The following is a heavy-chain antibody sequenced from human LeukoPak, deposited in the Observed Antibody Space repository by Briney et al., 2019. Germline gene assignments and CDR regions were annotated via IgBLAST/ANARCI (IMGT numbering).Heavy chain of an antibody. V-gene: IGHV3-30*02. Sequence: RTGGSLRLSCAASGFTFSNYGIHWVRQAPGKGLEWVAFIRYDGSDKYYADSVKGRFTISRDSSKNTVYLQMNSLSDEDTAVYYCARSPYRGGSSWTEFDYWGQGTLVTVSS. CDR1: GFTFSNYG. CDR3: ARSPYRGGSSWTEFDY. CDR2: IRYDGSDK. D-gene: IGHD6-13*01. J-gene: IGHJ4*02.